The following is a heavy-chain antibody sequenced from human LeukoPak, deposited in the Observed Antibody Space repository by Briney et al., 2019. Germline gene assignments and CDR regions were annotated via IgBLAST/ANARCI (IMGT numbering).Heavy chain of an antibody. CDR2: IYYCGIT. J-gene: IGHJ4*02. Sequence: SETLSLTCTVSGGSISSYYWSWIRQPPGKGLEWIGYIYYCGITKYNPSLKSRVTISVDTSKNQFSLKLSSVTAADTAVYYCARVQYSGSYRHFDYWGQGTLVTVSS. D-gene: IGHD1-26*01. V-gene: IGHV4-59*08. CDR1: GGSISSYY. CDR3: ARVQYSGSYRHFDY.